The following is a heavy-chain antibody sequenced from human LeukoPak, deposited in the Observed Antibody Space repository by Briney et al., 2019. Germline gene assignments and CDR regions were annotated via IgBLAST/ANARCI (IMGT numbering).Heavy chain of an antibody. D-gene: IGHD2-2*01. CDR1: GYTLTTYD. CDR3: ARGRDCSSTSCHRFDL. V-gene: IGHV1-8*01. Sequence: ASVKVSCKASGYTLTTYDINWVRQAPGQGLEWMGWMNPNSGKTGYAQKFQDRITITRNTSISTAYMELSSLRSEDTAVYYCARGRDCSSTSCHRFDLWGRGTLVTVSS. J-gene: IGHJ2*01. CDR2: MNPNSGKT.